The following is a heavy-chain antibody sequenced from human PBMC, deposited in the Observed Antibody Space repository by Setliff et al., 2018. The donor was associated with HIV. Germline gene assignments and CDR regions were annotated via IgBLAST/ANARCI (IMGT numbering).Heavy chain of an antibody. Sequence: ASVKVSCKASGYTFNTYGISWVRQAPGQGLEWMGWISANNGNTNYAQKFQGRVTMTTDTTTSTAYMELRSLRSDDTAVYYCARDLGINPQGWFDPWGQGTLVTVSS. D-gene: IGHD3-16*01. CDR1: GYTFNTYG. CDR2: ISANNGNT. CDR3: ARDLGINPQGWFDP. V-gene: IGHV1-18*01. J-gene: IGHJ5*02.